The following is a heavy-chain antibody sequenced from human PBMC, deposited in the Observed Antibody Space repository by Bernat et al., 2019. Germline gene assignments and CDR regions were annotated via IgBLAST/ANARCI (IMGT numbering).Heavy chain of an antibody. V-gene: IGHV3-33*01. D-gene: IGHD3-3*01. CDR1: GFTFSSYG. Sequence: QVQLVESGGGVVQPGRSLRLSCAASGFTFSSYGMHWVRQAPGKGLEWVAVIWYDGSNKFYADSVKGRFTISRDNSKNTLYLQMNSLRAEDTAVYYCARDQGNYFWSGSKYYFDYWGQGTLVSVSS. CDR2: IWYDGSNK. J-gene: IGHJ4*02. CDR3: ARDQGNYFWSGSKYYFDY.